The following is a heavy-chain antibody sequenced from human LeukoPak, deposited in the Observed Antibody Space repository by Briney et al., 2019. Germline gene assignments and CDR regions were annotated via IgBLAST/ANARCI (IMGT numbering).Heavy chain of an antibody. CDR3: ARGSRSDPYYFDY. Sequence: GASVKVSCTASGYTFTGYYMHWVRQATGQGLEWMGWINPNSGGTNYAQKFQGWVTMTRDTSISTAYMELSRLRSDDTAVYYCARGSRSDPYYFDYWGQGTLVTVSS. V-gene: IGHV1-2*04. CDR1: GYTFTGYY. J-gene: IGHJ4*02. CDR2: INPNSGGT.